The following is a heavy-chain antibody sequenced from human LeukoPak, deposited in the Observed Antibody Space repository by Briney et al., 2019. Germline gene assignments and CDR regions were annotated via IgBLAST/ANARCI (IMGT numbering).Heavy chain of an antibody. V-gene: IGHV4-59*01. CDR1: GGSICSYY. CDR2: IYYSGST. J-gene: IGHJ4*02. D-gene: IGHD3-9*01. Sequence: PSENLSLTSSVSGGSICSYYWSWIRHPPGKGLEWIRYIYYSGSTNYNPSLKSRVTISVDTSKNQFSLKLSSVTAADTAVYYCARAGLLRYFDWPIDYWGQGTLVTVSS. CDR3: ARAGLLRYFDWPIDY.